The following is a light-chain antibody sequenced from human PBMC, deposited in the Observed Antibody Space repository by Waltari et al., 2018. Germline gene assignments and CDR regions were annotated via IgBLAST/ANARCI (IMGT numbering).Light chain of an antibody. Sequence: EVVLTHSPGPLSLSPGATATLSSRARQSVRCSSLAWYQQKPGQAPRLLIYGASSRDTGIPDRFSGSASGTDFTLDISRLEPEDFAVYYCQQYGSSPPSITFGQGTRLEIK. CDR1: QSVRCSS. J-gene: IGKJ5*01. V-gene: IGKV3-20*01. CDR3: QQYGSSPPSIT. CDR2: GAS.